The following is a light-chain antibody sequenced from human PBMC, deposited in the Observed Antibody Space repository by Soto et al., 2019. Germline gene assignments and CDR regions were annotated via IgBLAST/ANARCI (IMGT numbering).Light chain of an antibody. J-gene: IGLJ3*02. CDR3: SSYTSSSTPSWV. Sequence: QSVLTQPASVSGSPGQSITISCTGTSSDVGGYNYVSWYQQHPGKAPELMIYEVSNRPSGVSNRFSGSKSGNTASLTISGLQAEDEDDYYCSSYTSSSTPSWVFGGGTQLTVL. V-gene: IGLV2-14*01. CDR1: SSDVGGYNY. CDR2: EVS.